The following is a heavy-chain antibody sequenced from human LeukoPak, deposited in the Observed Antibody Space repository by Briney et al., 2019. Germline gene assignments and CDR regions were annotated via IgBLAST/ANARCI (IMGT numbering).Heavy chain of an antibody. J-gene: IGHJ5*02. D-gene: IGHD3-10*01. Sequence: ASVKVSCKASGYTFTGYYMHWVRQAPGQGLEWMGWINPNSGGTNYAQKFQGRVTVTRDTSISTAYMELSRLRSDDTAVYYCARGRGDYYGSGSLNWFDPWGQGTQVTVSS. CDR3: ARGRGDYYGSGSLNWFDP. V-gene: IGHV1-2*02. CDR2: INPNSGGT. CDR1: GYTFTGYY.